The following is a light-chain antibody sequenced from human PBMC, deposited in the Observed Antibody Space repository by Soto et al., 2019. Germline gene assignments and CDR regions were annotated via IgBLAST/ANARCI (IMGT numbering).Light chain of an antibody. CDR3: QQYNDWLT. CDR2: DAS. Sequence: EIVMTQSPATLSVSPGEGATLSCRASQSIYSDLAWYQQKPGQAPRLLIYDASTRAPGIPARFSGSGSGTEFTLTISSLQSEEFALYYCQQYNDWLTFGGGTKVEI. CDR1: QSIYSD. J-gene: IGKJ4*01. V-gene: IGKV3-15*01.